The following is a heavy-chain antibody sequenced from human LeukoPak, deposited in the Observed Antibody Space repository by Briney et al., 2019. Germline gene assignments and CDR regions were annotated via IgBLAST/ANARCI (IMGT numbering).Heavy chain of an antibody. J-gene: IGHJ6*02. Sequence: GGSLRLSCAASGFTFSDYYMSWIRQAPGKGLEWVSYISSSGSTIYYADSVKGRFTISRDNAKNSLYLQMNSLRAEDTAVYYCARDLVRGLLIAYYYGMDVWGQGTTVTVSS. CDR1: GFTFSDYY. D-gene: IGHD3-10*01. V-gene: IGHV3-11*01. CDR2: ISSSGSTI. CDR3: ARDLVRGLLIAYYYGMDV.